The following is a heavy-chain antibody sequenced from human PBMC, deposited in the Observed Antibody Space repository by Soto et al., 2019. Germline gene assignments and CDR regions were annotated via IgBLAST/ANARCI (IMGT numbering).Heavy chain of an antibody. D-gene: IGHD2-15*01. Sequence: QVQQVQSGAEVKKPGSSVKVSCKASGGTFSSYAISWVRQAPGQGLEWMGGIIPIFGTANYAQKFQGRVTITADESTSTAYMELSSLRSEDTAVYYCARDNYCSGGSCYSVWFDPWGQGTLVTVSS. CDR3: ARDNYCSGGSCYSVWFDP. V-gene: IGHV1-69*01. J-gene: IGHJ5*02. CDR1: GGTFSSYA. CDR2: IIPIFGTA.